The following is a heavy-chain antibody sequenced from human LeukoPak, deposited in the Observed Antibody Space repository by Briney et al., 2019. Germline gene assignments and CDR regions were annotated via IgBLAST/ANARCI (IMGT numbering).Heavy chain of an antibody. CDR3: ARDNHDYGDYALDY. Sequence: KPSQTLSLTCTVSGGSISSGGYYWSWIRQHPGKGLEWIGYIYYSGSTYYNPSLKSRVTISVDTSKNQFSLKLSSVTAADTAVHYCARDNHDYGDYALDYWGQGTLVTVSS. CDR2: IYYSGST. J-gene: IGHJ4*02. V-gene: IGHV4-31*03. CDR1: GGSISSGGYY. D-gene: IGHD4-17*01.